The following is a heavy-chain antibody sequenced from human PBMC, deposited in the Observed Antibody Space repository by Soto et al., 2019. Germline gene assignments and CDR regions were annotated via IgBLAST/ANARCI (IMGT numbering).Heavy chain of an antibody. CDR3: ATRRTTATY. D-gene: IGHD4-17*01. CDR2: IYSGGGT. V-gene: IGHV3-66*01. CDR1: LFIVSDNY. Sequence: EVRLVQSGGGLVQPGGSLRLSCAASLFIVSDNYMSWVRQAPGKGLEWVSLIYSGGGTDYAESVKGRFTISRDNSKNTLYLQMNSLKAEDTGIYYCATRRTTATYWGQGTVVTVSS. J-gene: IGHJ1*01.